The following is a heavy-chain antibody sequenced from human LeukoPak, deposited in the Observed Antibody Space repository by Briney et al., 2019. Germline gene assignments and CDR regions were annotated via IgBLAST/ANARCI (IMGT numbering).Heavy chain of an antibody. V-gene: IGHV3-11*01. D-gene: IGHD2-2*01. Sequence: PGGSLRLSCAASGLTFSDYYMSWIRQAPGKGLEWVSYISSSGSTIYYADSVKGRFTISRDNAKNSLYLQMNSLRAEDTAVYYCARAPEYCSSTSCFHFDYWGQGTLVTVSS. CDR2: ISSSGSTI. CDR1: GLTFSDYY. CDR3: ARAPEYCSSTSCFHFDY. J-gene: IGHJ4*02.